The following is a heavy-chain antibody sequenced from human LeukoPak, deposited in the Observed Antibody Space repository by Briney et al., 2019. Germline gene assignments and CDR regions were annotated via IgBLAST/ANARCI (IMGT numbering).Heavy chain of an antibody. V-gene: IGHV1-24*01. D-gene: IGHD3-9*01. J-gene: IGHJ6*02. CDR1: GYTLTELS. CDR3: ATGNYDILTGAYYYGMDV. Sequence: ASVKVSCKVSGYTLTELSMHWVRQAPGKGLEWMGGFDPEDGETIYAQKFQGRVTMTEDTSTDTAYMELSSLRSGDTAVYYCATGNYDILTGAYYYGMDVWGQGTTVTVSS. CDR2: FDPEDGET.